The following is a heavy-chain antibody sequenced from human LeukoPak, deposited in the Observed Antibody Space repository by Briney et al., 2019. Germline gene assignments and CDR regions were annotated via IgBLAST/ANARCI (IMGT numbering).Heavy chain of an antibody. Sequence: SETLSLTCAVYGGSFSGYYWSWIRQPPGKGLEWIGGINHSGSTNYNPSLKSRVIISVDTSKNQFSLKLSSVTAADTAVYYCARGGAGYCSSTSCRRGYSYGIYDYWGQGTLVTVSS. CDR2: INHSGST. CDR3: ARGGAGYCSSTSCRRGYSYGIYDY. D-gene: IGHD2-2*01. CDR1: GGSFSGYY. J-gene: IGHJ4*02. V-gene: IGHV4-34*01.